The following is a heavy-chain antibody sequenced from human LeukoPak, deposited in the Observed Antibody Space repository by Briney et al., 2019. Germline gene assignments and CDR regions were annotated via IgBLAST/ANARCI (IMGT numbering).Heavy chain of an antibody. CDR3: ARDRPSAEYYYYYMDV. D-gene: IGHD6-6*01. CDR2: ISAYNGNT. J-gene: IGHJ6*03. Sequence: RASVKVSCKASGYTFTSYGISWVRQAPGQGLEWMGWISAYNGNTNYAQKLQGRVTMTTDTSTSTAYMELRSLRSDDTAVYYCARDRPSAEYYYYYMDVWGKGTTVTVSS. CDR1: GYTFTSYG. V-gene: IGHV1-18*01.